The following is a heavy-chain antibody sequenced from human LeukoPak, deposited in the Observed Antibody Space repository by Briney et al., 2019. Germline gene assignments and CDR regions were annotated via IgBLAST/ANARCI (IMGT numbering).Heavy chain of an antibody. CDR3: AKGSTGTTGGWFDP. CDR1: GLTLSSHA. J-gene: IGHJ5*02. D-gene: IGHD1-1*01. Sequence: GGSLRLSCAASGLTLSSHAMSWVRQAPGKGLEWVSSISGSGIITYYTDSVKGRFTVSRDNSKNTLYLQMNSLRAEDTAVYYCAKGSTGTTGGWFDPWGQGTLVTVSS. CDR2: ISGSGIIT. V-gene: IGHV3-23*01.